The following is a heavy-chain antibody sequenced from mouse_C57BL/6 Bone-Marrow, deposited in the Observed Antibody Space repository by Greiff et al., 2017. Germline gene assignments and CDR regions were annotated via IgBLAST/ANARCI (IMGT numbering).Heavy chain of an antibody. CDR3: ARLGNSAGFAY. J-gene: IGHJ3*01. V-gene: IGHV5-6*01. Sequence: EVMLVESGGDLVKPGGSLKLSCAASGFNFSRYGMSWVRQTPDKRLEWVATISSGSSYTYYPDSVKGRFTISRDNAKNTLYLQMSSLKSRDTAMYYCARLGNSAGFAYWGQGTLVTVSA. CDR1: GFNFSRYG. D-gene: IGHD2-1*01. CDR2: ISSGSSYT.